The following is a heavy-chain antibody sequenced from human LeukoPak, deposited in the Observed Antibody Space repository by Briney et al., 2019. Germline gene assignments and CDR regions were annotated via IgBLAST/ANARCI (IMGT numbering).Heavy chain of an antibody. CDR2: INHSGST. V-gene: IGHV4-34*01. CDR1: GGSFSGYY. Sequence: SETLSLTCAVYGGSFSGYYWSWIRQPPGKGLEWIGEINHSGSTNYNPSLKSRVTISVDTSKNQFSLKLSSVTAADTAVYYCARRYSGRYSSRQETIDYWGQGTLVTVSS. J-gene: IGHJ4*02. D-gene: IGHD6-13*01. CDR3: ARRYSGRYSSRQETIDY.